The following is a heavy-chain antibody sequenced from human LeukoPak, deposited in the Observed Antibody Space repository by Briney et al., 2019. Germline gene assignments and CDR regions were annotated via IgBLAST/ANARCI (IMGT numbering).Heavy chain of an antibody. V-gene: IGHV4-59*01. CDR3: ARVYYDNSGWDFDY. CDR1: GGSISSYY. J-gene: IGHJ4*02. D-gene: IGHD3-22*01. Sequence: SETLSLTCTVSGGSISSYYWSWIRQPPGKGLEWIGYIYYSGSTNYDPSLKSRVTISVDTSKNQFSLRLSSVTAADTAVYYCARVYYDNSGWDFDYWGQGTLVTVSS. CDR2: IYYSGST.